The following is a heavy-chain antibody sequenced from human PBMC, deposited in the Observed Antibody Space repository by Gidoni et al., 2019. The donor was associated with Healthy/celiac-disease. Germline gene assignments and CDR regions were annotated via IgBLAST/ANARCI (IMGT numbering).Heavy chain of an antibody. J-gene: IGHJ4*02. V-gene: IGHV1-24*01. CDR2: FVPEEGET. Sequence: QVQLVQSGAEVKKPGASVKVSCKVSGYTLTELSMHWVRQAPGKGLEWMGGFVPEEGETIYEQKFQGRVTMTEDTSTDTAYMELSSLRSEDTAVYYCAEGVGYRKGGDYWGQGTLVTVSS. CDR3: AEGVGYRKGGDY. D-gene: IGHD5-18*01. CDR1: GYTLTELS.